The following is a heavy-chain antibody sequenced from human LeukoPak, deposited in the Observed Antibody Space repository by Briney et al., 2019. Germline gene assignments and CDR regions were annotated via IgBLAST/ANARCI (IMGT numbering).Heavy chain of an antibody. Sequence: GGSLRLSCAASGFTFSSYAMHWVRQAPGKGLEWVAVISYDGSNKYSADSVKGRFTISRDNSKNTLYLQMNSLRAEDTAVWYCARETSDWYFDPWGRGTLVTASS. CDR1: GFTFSSYA. J-gene: IGHJ2*01. CDR3: ARETSDWYFDP. V-gene: IGHV3-30-3*01. CDR2: ISYDGSNK.